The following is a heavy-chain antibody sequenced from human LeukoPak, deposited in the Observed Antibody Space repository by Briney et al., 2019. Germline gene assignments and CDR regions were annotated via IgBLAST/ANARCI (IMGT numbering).Heavy chain of an antibody. Sequence: QPGGSLRLSRAASGFTFSSYNMNWVRQAPGKGLEWVSDISSSGSTIYFADSVKGRFTISRDNAKNSLYLQMNSLRDEDTAVYYCARLEYYYVSRNYYKLFDYWGQGTLVTVCS. CDR3: ARLEYYYVSRNYYKLFDY. V-gene: IGHV3-48*02. J-gene: IGHJ4*02. D-gene: IGHD3-10*01. CDR2: ISSSGSTI. CDR1: GFTFSSYN.